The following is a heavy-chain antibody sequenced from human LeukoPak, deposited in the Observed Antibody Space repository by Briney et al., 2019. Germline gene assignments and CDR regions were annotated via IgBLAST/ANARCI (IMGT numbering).Heavy chain of an antibody. CDR2: IYFDGST. J-gene: IGHJ5*02. D-gene: IGHD6-13*01. CDR1: GGAISSGGYF. V-gene: IGHV4-31*03. CDR3: AREGQLVDFDP. Sequence: SQTLSLTCTVSGGAISSGGYFWTWIRQHPGKGPEWIGNIYFDGSTNYNPSLKSRAIISVDMSNNQFSLRLYSVTAADTAVYYCAREGQLVDFDPWGQGTLVTVSS.